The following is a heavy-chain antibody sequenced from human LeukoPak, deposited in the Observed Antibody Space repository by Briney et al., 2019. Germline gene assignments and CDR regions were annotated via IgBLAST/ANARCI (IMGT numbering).Heavy chain of an antibody. D-gene: IGHD2-2*01. CDR2: FDPEDGET. V-gene: IGHV1-24*01. CDR1: GYTLTELS. CDR3: ATAGYCSSTSCYRDYYYYMDV. J-gene: IGHJ6*03. Sequence: ASVKVSCKVSGYTLTELSMHWVRQAPGKGLEWMGGFDPEDGETIYAQKFQGRVTMTEDTSTDTAYMELSSLRSEDTAVYYCATAGYCSSTSCYRDYYYYMDVWGKGTTVTVS.